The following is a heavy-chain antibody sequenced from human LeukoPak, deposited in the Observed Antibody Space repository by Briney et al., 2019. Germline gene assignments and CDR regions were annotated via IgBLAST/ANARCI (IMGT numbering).Heavy chain of an antibody. Sequence: ASVKVSCKASGYTFTGYYMHWVRQAPGQGLEWMGWINPNSGGTNYAQKFQGWVTMTRDTSISTAYMELNSLRAEDTAVYYCAKDALYNYYDSSGPIDYWGQGTLVTVSS. CDR3: AKDALYNYYDSSGPIDY. D-gene: IGHD3-22*01. V-gene: IGHV1-2*04. J-gene: IGHJ4*02. CDR2: INPNSGGT. CDR1: GYTFTGYY.